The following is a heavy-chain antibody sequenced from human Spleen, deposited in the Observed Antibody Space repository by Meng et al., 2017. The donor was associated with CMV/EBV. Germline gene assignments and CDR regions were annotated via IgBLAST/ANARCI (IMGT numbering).Heavy chain of an antibody. CDR2: ISSSSSYI. CDR3: ASQYGDGYTIGGFDS. V-gene: IGHV3-21*01. J-gene: IGHJ4*02. Sequence: EVQMVESGGGLVKPGGSXXLSCAASGFTFRSYSMNWVRQAPGKGLEWVSAISSSSSYIYYADSVKGRFTTSRDNAKNSLYLQMNSLRAEDTAVYYCASQYGDGYTIGGFDSWGQGTLVTVSS. D-gene: IGHD5-24*01. CDR1: GFTFRSYS.